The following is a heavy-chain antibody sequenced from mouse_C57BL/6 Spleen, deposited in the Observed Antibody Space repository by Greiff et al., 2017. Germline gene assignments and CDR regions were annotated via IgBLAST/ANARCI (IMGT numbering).Heavy chain of an antibody. Sequence: QVQLQQPGAELVKPGASVKLSCKASGYTFTSYWMHWVKQRPGQGLEWIGMIHPNSGSTNYNEKFKSKATLTVDKSSSTAYMQLSSLTSEDSAVYYCVREAYDGLYAMDYWGQGTSVTVSS. CDR2: IHPNSGST. J-gene: IGHJ4*01. D-gene: IGHD2-3*01. V-gene: IGHV1-64*01. CDR1: GYTFTSYW. CDR3: VREAYDGLYAMDY.